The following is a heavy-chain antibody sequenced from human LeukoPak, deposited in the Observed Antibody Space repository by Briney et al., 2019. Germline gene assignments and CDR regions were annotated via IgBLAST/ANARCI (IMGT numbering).Heavy chain of an antibody. CDR1: GYSISSGYN. J-gene: IGHJ3*02. CDR2: IYHSGST. V-gene: IGHV4-38-2*02. D-gene: IGHD3-22*01. CDR3: ARDQYYYDSSGYLSAPTDAFDI. Sequence: SETLSLTCTVSGYSISSGYNWGWIRQPPGKGLEWIGSIYHSGSTYYNPSLKSRVTISVDTSKNQFSLKLSSVTAADMAVYYCARDQYYYDSSGYLSAPTDAFDIWGQGTMVTVSS.